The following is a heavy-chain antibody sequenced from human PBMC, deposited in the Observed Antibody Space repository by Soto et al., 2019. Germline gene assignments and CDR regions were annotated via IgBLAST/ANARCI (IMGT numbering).Heavy chain of an antibody. J-gene: IGHJ6*02. CDR2: ISSSSSYI. CDR3: ARGAGYSYGYYYGMDV. CDR1: GFTFSSYS. V-gene: IGHV3-21*01. Sequence: KPGGSLRLSCAASGFTFSSYSMNWVRQAPGKGLEWVSSISSSSSYIYYADSVKGRFTISRDNAKNSLYLQMNSLRAEDTAVYYCARGAGYSYGYYYGMDVWGQGTTVTVSS. D-gene: IGHD5-18*01.